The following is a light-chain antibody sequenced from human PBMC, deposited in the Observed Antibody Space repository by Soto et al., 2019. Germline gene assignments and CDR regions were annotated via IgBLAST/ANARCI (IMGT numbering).Light chain of an antibody. CDR2: GAS. CDR3: QQYGSSPELT. Sequence: EIVLTQSPGTLSLSPGERATLSCRASQSVSSNYLAWYQQKPGQAPRLLIYGASIRATGIPDRFSGSGSGTDFTLTISRLEPEDFAVYYCQQYGSSPELTVGGRTKVEIK. J-gene: IGKJ4*01. V-gene: IGKV3-20*01. CDR1: QSVSSNY.